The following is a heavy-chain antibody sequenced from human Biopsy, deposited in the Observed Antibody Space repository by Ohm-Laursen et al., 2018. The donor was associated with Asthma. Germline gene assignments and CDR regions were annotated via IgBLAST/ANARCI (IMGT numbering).Heavy chain of an antibody. CDR1: SGSGGYMRSGNYY. CDR3: VRGSSSWHHGPFHYYYGLDV. J-gene: IGHJ6*02. D-gene: IGHD6-13*01. V-gene: IGHV4-39*01. CDR2: IYYSGTT. Sequence: SETLSLTWSLSSGSGGYMRSGNYYWGWIRQPPGKGLEWIGSIYYSGTTNYNPSLESRVTVSADTSKNQFSLKLTSVTAADTAVYYCVRGSSSWHHGPFHYYYGLDVWGQGTTATVSS.